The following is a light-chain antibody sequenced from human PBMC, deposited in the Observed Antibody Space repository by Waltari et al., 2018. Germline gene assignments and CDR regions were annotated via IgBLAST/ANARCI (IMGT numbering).Light chain of an antibody. CDR2: SAS. V-gene: IGKV1-39*01. CDR3: QQSFILPLT. CDR1: QSVSTY. J-gene: IGKJ4*01. Sequence: DIQMTQSPSSLSASMGVTVTITCRASQSVSTYLNWYQNKPGKAPNHLIYSASALQSGSPTRFRGSGSGTDFTLTIPRLQREDFATYSCQQSFILPLTFGGGTKVEIK.